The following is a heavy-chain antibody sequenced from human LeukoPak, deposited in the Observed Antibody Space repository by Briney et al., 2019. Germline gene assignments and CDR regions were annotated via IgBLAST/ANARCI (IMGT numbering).Heavy chain of an antibody. J-gene: IGHJ4*02. CDR2: ISSSSSYI. D-gene: IGHD3-22*01. V-gene: IGHV3-21*01. Sequence: SGGSLRLSCAASGFTFSSYSMNWVRQAPGKGLEWVSSISSSSSYIYYADSVKGRFTISRDNSKNTLYLQMNSLRAEDTAVYYCAKAGDYYDSSGYSHFDYWGQGTLVTVSS. CDR1: GFTFSSYS. CDR3: AKAGDYYDSSGYSHFDY.